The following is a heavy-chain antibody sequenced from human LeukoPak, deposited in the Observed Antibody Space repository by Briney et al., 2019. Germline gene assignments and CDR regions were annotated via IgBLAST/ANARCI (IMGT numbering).Heavy chain of an antibody. V-gene: IGHV4-59*01. Sequence: SETLSLTCSVSGASITSYYWSWIRQPPGKGLEWIGYISHSGSSNYNPSLKSRVTMSLDTSKDEVSLKLSSVTAADTAVYYCARGGSSGYYPWGQGTLVTVSS. CDR3: ARGGSSGYYP. CDR1: GASITSYY. CDR2: ISHSGSS. D-gene: IGHD3-22*01. J-gene: IGHJ5*02.